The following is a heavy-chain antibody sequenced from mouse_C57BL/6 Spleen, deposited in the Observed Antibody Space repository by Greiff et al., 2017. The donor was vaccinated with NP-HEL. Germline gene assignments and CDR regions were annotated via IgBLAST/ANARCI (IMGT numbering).Heavy chain of an antibody. J-gene: IGHJ4*01. CDR3: ARGDYGFYAMDY. CDR1: GYTFSSSW. Sequence: QVQLQQSGPELVKPGASVKISCKASGYTFSSSWMNWVKQRPGKGLEWIGRIYPGDGDTNYNGKFKGKATLTADKSSSTAYMQLSSLTSEDSAVYFCARGDYGFYAMDYWGQGTSVTVSS. CDR2: IYPGDGDT. V-gene: IGHV1-82*01. D-gene: IGHD1-1*01.